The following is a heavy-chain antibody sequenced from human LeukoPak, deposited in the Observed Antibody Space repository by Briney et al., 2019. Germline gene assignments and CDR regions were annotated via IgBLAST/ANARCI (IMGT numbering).Heavy chain of an antibody. Sequence: SETLSLTCAVSGCSISSGYYWGWIRQPPGKGLEWIGSIYHSGSTYYNPSLKSRVTISVDTSKNQFSLKLSSVTAADTAVYYCYIIMFPLEYFQHWGQGPLVTVSS. CDR2: IYHSGST. J-gene: IGHJ1*01. CDR1: GCSISSGYY. V-gene: IGHV4-38-2*01. CDR3: YIIMFPLEYFQH. D-gene: IGHD3-10*02.